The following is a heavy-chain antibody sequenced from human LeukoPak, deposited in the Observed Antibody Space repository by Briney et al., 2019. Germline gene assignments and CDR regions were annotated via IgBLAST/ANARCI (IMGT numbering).Heavy chain of an antibody. CDR3: ASDASGYFWFDP. D-gene: IGHD5-12*01. Sequence: GGSLRLSCAASGFTFSDYYMNWIRQTPGKGLEWLSYISSSGDTMFYADSGRGRFTISRDNAKNSLYLQMNSLRAEDTAVYYCASDASGYFWFDPWGQGTLVTVSS. CDR2: ISSSGDTM. CDR1: GFTFSDYY. V-gene: IGHV3-11*01. J-gene: IGHJ5*02.